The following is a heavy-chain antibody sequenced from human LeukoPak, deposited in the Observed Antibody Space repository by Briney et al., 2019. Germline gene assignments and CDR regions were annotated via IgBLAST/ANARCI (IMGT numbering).Heavy chain of an antibody. V-gene: IGHV1-24*01. CDR1: GYTLTELP. Sequence: ASVKVSCKVSGYTLTELPIHWVRQAPGKGLEWMGGFNPDDGETVYAQMFQGRVTMTEDTSSDTASMELSSLRSEDTAVYYCATGTSGSYYVGIVRPIDYWGQGTLVTVSS. D-gene: IGHD1-26*01. CDR3: ATGTSGSYYVGIVRPIDY. J-gene: IGHJ4*02. CDR2: FNPDDGET.